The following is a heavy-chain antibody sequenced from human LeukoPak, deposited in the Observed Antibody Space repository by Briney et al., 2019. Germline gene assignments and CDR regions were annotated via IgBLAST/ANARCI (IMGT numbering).Heavy chain of an antibody. D-gene: IGHD2-2*01. CDR1: GFTFDDHA. J-gene: IGHJ4*02. V-gene: IGHV3-9*01. Sequence: GRSLRLSCAASGFTFDDHAMHWVRQAPGKGLEWVSGISWNSGSIGYADSAKGRFTISRDNAKNSLYLQMNSLRAEDTALYYCAKDGYCSSTSCYGGFDYWGQGTLVTVSS. CDR3: AKDGYCSSTSCYGGFDY. CDR2: ISWNSGSI.